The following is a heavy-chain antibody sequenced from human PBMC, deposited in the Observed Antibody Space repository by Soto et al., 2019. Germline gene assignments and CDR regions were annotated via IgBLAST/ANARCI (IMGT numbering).Heavy chain of an antibody. CDR2: FDPEDGET. V-gene: IGHV1-24*01. CDR1: GYTLTELS. CDR3: ATRYDFWSGEYYYFDY. D-gene: IGHD3-3*01. J-gene: IGHJ4*02. Sequence: ASVKVSCKVSGYTLTELSMHWVRQAPGKGLEWMGGFDPEDGETIYAQKFQGRVTMTEDTSTDTAYMELSSLRSEDTAVYYCATRYDFWSGEYYYFDYWGQGILVTVSS.